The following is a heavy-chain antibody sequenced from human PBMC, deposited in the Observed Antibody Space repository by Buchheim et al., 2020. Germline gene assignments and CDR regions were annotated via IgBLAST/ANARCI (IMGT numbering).Heavy chain of an antibody. D-gene: IGHD1-26*01. J-gene: IGHJ4*02. CDR1: GFTFSHYS. CDR3: ARDRHGELAHHLFDY. V-gene: IGHV3-48*02. Sequence: EVQLVESGGGLVQPGGSLRLSCAASGFTFSHYSMNWVRQAPGKGLEWVSYISSDSGSIHYADSVKGRFTISRDNAKNALFLQMNSLRDEDTAVYYCARDRHGELAHHLFDYWGQGTL. CDR2: ISSDSGSI.